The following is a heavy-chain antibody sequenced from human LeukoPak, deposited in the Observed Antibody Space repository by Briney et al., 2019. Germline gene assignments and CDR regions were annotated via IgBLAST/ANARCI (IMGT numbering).Heavy chain of an antibody. CDR1: GGSISSSSYY. J-gene: IGHJ3*02. CDR2: IYYSGST. V-gene: IGHV4-39*07. D-gene: IGHD3-22*01. Sequence: SETLSLTCTVSGGSISSSSYYWGWIRQPPGKGLEWIGSIYYSGSTYYNPSLKSRVTISVDTSKNQFSLKLSSVTAADTAVYYCARGLSYSNYYDSSGYYFRSDAFDIWGQGTMVTVSS. CDR3: ARGLSYSNYYDSSGYYFRSDAFDI.